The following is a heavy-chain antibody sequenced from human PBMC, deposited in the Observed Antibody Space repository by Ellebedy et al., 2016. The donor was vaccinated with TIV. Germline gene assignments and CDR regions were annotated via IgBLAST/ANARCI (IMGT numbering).Heavy chain of an antibody. D-gene: IGHD3-9*01. CDR1: GYTFLNHY. V-gene: IGHV1-46*01. CDR3: GRATPRYFDVVTGYGLVDF. J-gene: IGHJ4*02. Sequence: AASVKVSCKASGYTFLNHYLHWVRQAPGQGLEWLGVINPSGGPPWYAQKFQGRVTLSTDTSTSAVYMELSTLNSEDTAVYYCGRATPRYFDVVTGYGLVDFWGLGTLVAVSS. CDR2: INPSGGPP.